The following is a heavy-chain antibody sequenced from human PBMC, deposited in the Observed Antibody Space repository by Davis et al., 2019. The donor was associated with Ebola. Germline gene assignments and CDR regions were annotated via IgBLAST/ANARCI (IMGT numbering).Heavy chain of an antibody. D-gene: IGHD5-18*01. CDR3: AKTKYSNGYWFDP. CDR2: ISTSGGTT. CDR1: GFTFSSYS. J-gene: IGHJ5*02. V-gene: IGHV3-23*01. Sequence: GESLKISCAASGFTFSSYSMNWVRQAPGKGLEWVSVISTSGGTTYYADSVKGRFTISRDNSKNTLYLQMNGLRDEDTALYYCAKTKYSNGYWFDPWGQGTLVTVSS.